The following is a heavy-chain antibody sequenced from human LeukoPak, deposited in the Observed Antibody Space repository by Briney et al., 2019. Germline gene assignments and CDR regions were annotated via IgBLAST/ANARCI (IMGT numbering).Heavy chain of an antibody. CDR2: IHYSGST. Sequence: SETLSLTCTVSGVSISSYCWSWIRQPPGKGLEWIGYIHYSGSTHYNPSLKSRVTISVDTSKNQVSLKLRSVTAADTAVYYCARTTEGYAGGPGYSYYYYMDVWGKGTTVTISS. D-gene: IGHD5-12*01. V-gene: IGHV4-59*01. CDR1: GVSISSYC. J-gene: IGHJ6*03. CDR3: ARTTEGYAGGPGYSYYYYMDV.